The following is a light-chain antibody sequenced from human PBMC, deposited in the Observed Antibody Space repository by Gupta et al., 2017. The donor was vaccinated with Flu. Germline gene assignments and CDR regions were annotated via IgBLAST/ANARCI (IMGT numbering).Light chain of an antibody. J-gene: IGLJ3*02. CDR1: ALLKQY. V-gene: IGLV3-25*01. CDR2: KDS. CDR3: QSADSRGAYGGV. Sequence: QTARITCSGDALLKQYAYCYHQQPGEATVVLMYKDSERPSGIPERFSGSSSGTTVTLTISGVQAEEEADYYCQSADSRGAYGGVFGGGTKLTVL.